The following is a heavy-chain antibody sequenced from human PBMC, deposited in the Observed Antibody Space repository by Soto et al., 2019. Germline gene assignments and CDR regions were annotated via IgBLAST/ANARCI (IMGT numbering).Heavy chain of an antibody. CDR2: IRATGGQT. J-gene: IGHJ4*02. V-gene: IGHV3-23*01. CDR1: GFTFRNFV. CDR3: AQDRGWGVVSPSHDS. Sequence: EVQLLESGGGVVQPGGSLRLSCAASGFTFRNFVMSWVRQAPGKGLEWVSAIRATGGQTFYAGSVKGRFTISRDNSKNLLYLQIDSLRDEETALYFCAQDRGWGVVSPSHDSWGQGTLVTVS. D-gene: IGHD2-21*01.